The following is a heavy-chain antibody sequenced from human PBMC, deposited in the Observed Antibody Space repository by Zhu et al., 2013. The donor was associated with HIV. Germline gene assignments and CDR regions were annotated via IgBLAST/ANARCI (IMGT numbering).Heavy chain of an antibody. CDR1: GGTLSKHT. D-gene: IGHD4-17*01. J-gene: IGHJ6*02. CDR2: FIPIFGTP. V-gene: IGHV1-69*14. CDR3: AGDHRDHSDSNYYFVLDV. Sequence: QVQLVQSGAEVKKPGSSVKVSCKASGGTLSKHTITWVRQAPGQGLEWMGEFIPIFGTPNYAQKFQDRLTITADKFTNTAYMEKLSSLRSEDTAVYYCAGDHRDHSDSNYYFVLDVWGQGTTVTVSS.